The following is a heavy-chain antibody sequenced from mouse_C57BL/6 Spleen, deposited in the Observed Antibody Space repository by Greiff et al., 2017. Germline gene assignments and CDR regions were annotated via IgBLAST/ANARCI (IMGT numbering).Heavy chain of an antibody. J-gene: IGHJ1*03. V-gene: IGHV3-6*01. D-gene: IGHD1-1*01. CDR1: GYSITSGYY. CDR3: ARVTLRGYFDV. Sequence: EVHLVESGPGLVKPSQSLSLTCSVTGYSITSGYYWNWIRQFPGNKLEWMGYISYDGSNNYNPSLKNRISITRDTSKDQFFLKLNSVTTEDTATYYCARVTLRGYFDVWGTGTTVTVSS. CDR2: ISYDGSN.